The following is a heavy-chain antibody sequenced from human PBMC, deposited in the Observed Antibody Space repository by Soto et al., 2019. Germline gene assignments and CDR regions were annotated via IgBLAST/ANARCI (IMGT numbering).Heavy chain of an antibody. V-gene: IGHV1-69*01. CDR1: GGAFSTSD. CDR2: IIPVFGAA. Sequence: QVHLVQSGAEVKMPGSSVRVSCASSGGAFSTSDIGWVRQAPGQGLEWMGGIIPVFGAANYAQKFKGRVTITADESTRTAYLEMSSLKPEDTATYYCARDPRSGWAHDAFDVWGPGTSIIVSS. CDR3: ARDPRSGWAHDAFDV. J-gene: IGHJ3*01. D-gene: IGHD3-22*01.